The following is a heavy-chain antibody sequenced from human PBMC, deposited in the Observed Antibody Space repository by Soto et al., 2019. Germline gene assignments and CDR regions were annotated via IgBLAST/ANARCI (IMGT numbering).Heavy chain of an antibody. CDR1: GFTFSYG. J-gene: IGHJ4*02. V-gene: IGHV3-30*18. CDR3: AKLVIGYCSGNTCDDY. CDR2: ISYDSSNK. Sequence: VQLLESGGGLIQPGGSLRLSCAASGFTFSYGIHWLRQAPGKGLEXXXYISYDSSNKFYGDSVKGRFTISRDNSKNTQFLQMNSLRAEDTAVYYCAKLVIGYCSGNTCDDYWGQGTLVAVSS. D-gene: IGHD2-15*01.